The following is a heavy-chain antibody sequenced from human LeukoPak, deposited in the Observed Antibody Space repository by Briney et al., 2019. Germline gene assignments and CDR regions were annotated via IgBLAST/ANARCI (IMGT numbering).Heavy chain of an antibody. CDR3: AKGAPRGGTFGY. CDR2: ISSSSSYI. CDR1: GFTFSSYS. Sequence: GGSLRLSCAASGFTFSSYSMNWVRQAPGKGLEWVSSISSSSSYIYYADSVKGRITISRDNSKNSLYLQMNSLRTEDTALYYCAKGAPRGGTFGYWGQGTLVTVSS. V-gene: IGHV3-21*04. J-gene: IGHJ4*02. D-gene: IGHD3-16*01.